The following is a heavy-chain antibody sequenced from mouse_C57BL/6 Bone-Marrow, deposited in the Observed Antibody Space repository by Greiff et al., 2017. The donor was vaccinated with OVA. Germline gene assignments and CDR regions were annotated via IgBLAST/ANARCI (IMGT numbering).Heavy chain of an antibody. Sequence: QVQLQQSGAELARPGASVKLSCKASGYTFTSYGISWVKQRTGQGLEWIGEIYPRSGNTYYNEKFKGKATLTADKSSSTAYMELRSLTSEDSAVYFCARWGYFWGFAYWGQGTLVTVSA. CDR1: GYTFTSYG. CDR3: ARWGYFWGFAY. D-gene: IGHD2-3*01. J-gene: IGHJ3*01. V-gene: IGHV1-81*01. CDR2: IYPRSGNT.